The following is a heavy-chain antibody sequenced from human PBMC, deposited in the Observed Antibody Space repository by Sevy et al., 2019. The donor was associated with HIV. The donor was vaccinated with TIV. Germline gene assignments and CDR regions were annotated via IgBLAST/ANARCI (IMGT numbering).Heavy chain of an antibody. Sequence: GSLRLSCAASGFTFSDYYMSWIRQAPGKGLEWVSYISRSGSTINYVDSVKGRFTISRDNAKNSLYLQINSLRAEDTAVYYCARENTMIEEPGWFDPWGQGTLVTVSS. V-gene: IGHV3-11*01. CDR1: GFTFSDYY. D-gene: IGHD3-22*01. CDR3: ARENTMIEEPGWFDP. CDR2: ISRSGSTI. J-gene: IGHJ5*02.